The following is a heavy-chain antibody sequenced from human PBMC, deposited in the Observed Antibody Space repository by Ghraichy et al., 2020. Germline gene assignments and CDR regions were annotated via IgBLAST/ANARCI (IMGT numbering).Heavy chain of an antibody. D-gene: IGHD6-13*01. CDR2: IYYSGST. CDR3: AAFPGIAAAGRNYYYYMDV. J-gene: IGHJ6*03. CDR1: GGSVSSGSYY. Sequence: SETLSLTCTVSGGSVSSGSYYWSWIRQPPGKGLEWIGYIYYSGSTNYNPSLKSRVTISVDTSKNQFSLKLGSVTAADTAVYYCAAFPGIAAAGRNYYYYMDVWGKGTTVTVSS. V-gene: IGHV4-61*01.